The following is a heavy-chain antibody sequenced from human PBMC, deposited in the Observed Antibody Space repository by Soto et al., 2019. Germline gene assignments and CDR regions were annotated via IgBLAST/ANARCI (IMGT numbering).Heavy chain of an antibody. CDR2: IYYSGST. CDR3: ARAWDYGDYDVLYAFDI. Sequence: PSETLSLTCTVSGGSISSYYWSWIRQPPGKGLEWIGYIYYSGSTNYNPSLKSRVTISVDTSKNQFSLKLSSVTAADTAVYYCARAWDYGDYDVLYAFDIWGQGTMVTVSS. V-gene: IGHV4-59*01. D-gene: IGHD4-17*01. CDR1: GGSISSYY. J-gene: IGHJ3*02.